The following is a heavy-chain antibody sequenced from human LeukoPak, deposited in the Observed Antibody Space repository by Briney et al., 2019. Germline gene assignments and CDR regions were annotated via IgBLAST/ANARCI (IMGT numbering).Heavy chain of an antibody. CDR1: GGSFSGYY. CDR3: ARGGYPYYDILTGLRRSGGAFDI. J-gene: IGHJ3*02. Sequence: SETLSLTCAVYGGSFSGYYWSWIRQPPGKGLEWIGEINHSGSTNYNPSLKSRVTISVDTSKNQFSLKLSSVTGADTAVYYCARGGYPYYDILTGLRRSGGAFDIWGQGTMVTVSS. V-gene: IGHV4-34*01. CDR2: INHSGST. D-gene: IGHD3-9*01.